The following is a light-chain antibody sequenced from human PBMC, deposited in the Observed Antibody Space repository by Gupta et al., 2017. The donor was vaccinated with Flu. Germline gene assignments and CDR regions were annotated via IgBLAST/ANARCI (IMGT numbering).Light chain of an antibody. J-gene: IGLJ2*01. CDR3: ATWDDSVSSVI. CDR1: TSNIGSRD. Sequence: RVTITCSRSTSNIGSRDVYWYQHVAGTAPKLLIYRKNQRPSGVPDRFSGSKSGTSASLAISGLRSEDEADYYCATWDDSVSSVIFGGGTKLTVL. V-gene: IGLV1-47*01. CDR2: RKN.